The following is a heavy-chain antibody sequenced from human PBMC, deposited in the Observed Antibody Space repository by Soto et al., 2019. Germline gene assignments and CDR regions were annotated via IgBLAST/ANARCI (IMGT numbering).Heavy chain of an antibody. J-gene: IGHJ3*02. CDR2: IYPGDSDT. CDR1: GYSFTSYW. Sequence: GESLKISCKGSGYSFTSYWIGWGRQMPGKGLEWMGFIYPGDSDTRYSPSFQGQVPISADKSISTAYLQWSSRKPSDTALDYCARPLVGGYSSDAFDIWGQGTMVPVS. CDR3: ARPLVGGYSSDAFDI. D-gene: IGHD6-13*01. V-gene: IGHV5-51*01.